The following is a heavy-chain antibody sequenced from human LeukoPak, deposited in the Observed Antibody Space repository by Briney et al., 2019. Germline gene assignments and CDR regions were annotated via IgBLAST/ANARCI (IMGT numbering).Heavy chain of an antibody. V-gene: IGHV4-31*03. J-gene: IGHJ5*02. CDR1: GGSITGEYYY. D-gene: IGHD3-10*01. CDR3: AKMVRGPYNRFDP. CDR2: IYYSGST. Sequence: SETLSLTCTVSGGSITGEYYYWSWIRQPPGKGLEWIGYIYYSGSTYYNPSLKSRVTISVDTSKNQFSLKLSSVTAADTAVYYCAKMVRGPYNRFDPWGQGTLVTVSS.